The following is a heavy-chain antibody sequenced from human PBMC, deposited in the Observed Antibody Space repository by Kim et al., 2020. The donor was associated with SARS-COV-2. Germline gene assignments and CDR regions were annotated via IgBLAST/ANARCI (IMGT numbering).Heavy chain of an antibody. CDR3: ARERGGDYIDY. J-gene: IGHJ4*02. V-gene: IGHV3-53*01. D-gene: IGHD3-10*01. CDR2: IYSGGST. CDR1: GFTVSSNY. Sequence: GGSLRLSCAASGFTVSSNYMNWVRQAPGKGLEWVSLIYSGGSTYYADSVKGRFTISRDNSKNTLYLQMNSLSADDTAVYYCARERGGDYIDYWGQGTLVTVSS.